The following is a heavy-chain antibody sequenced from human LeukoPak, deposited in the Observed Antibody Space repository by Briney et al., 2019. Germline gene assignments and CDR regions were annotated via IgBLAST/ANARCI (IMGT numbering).Heavy chain of an antibody. V-gene: IGHV1-69*04. J-gene: IGHJ4*02. Sequence: GASVKVSCKASGGTFSSYAISWVRQAPGQGLEWMGRIIPILGIVNYAQKFQGRVTITADKSTSTAYMELSSLRSDDTAVYYCARDRRLMVRGVIDYWGQGTLVTVSS. CDR1: GGTFSSYA. D-gene: IGHD3-10*01. CDR2: IIPILGIV. CDR3: ARDRRLMVRGVIDY.